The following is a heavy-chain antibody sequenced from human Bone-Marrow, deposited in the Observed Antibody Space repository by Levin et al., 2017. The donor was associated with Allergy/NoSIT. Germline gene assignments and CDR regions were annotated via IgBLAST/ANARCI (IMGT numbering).Heavy chain of an antibody. D-gene: IGHD1-1*01. Sequence: GGSLRLSCAASGFTFSNYWMFWVRQAPGKGLVWVSRINSDGSSRSFADSVKGRFTISRDNAKNTLYLHMNSLRAEDTAVYYCAREEYNFDPGLMDLWGQGTTVTVSS. CDR1: GFTFSNYW. J-gene: IGHJ6*02. CDR2: INSDGSSR. CDR3: AREEYNFDPGLMDL. V-gene: IGHV3-74*01.